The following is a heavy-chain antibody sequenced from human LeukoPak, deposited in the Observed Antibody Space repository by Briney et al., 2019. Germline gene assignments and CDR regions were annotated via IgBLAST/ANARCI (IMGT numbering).Heavy chain of an antibody. D-gene: IGHD3-10*01. CDR1: GGSFSGYY. CDR3: ARSRAVVRGTPKGGMDV. Sequence: SETLSLTCAVYGGSFSGYYWSWIRQPPGKGLEWIGEINHSGSTNYNPSLKSGVTISVDTSKNQFSLKLSSVTAADTAVYYCARSRAVVRGTPKGGMDVWGKGTTVTVSS. J-gene: IGHJ6*04. V-gene: IGHV4-34*01. CDR2: INHSGST.